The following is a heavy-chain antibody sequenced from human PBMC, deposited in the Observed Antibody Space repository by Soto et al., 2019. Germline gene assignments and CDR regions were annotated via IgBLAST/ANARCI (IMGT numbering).Heavy chain of an antibody. D-gene: IGHD2-2*01. CDR3: ARLDCSSNSCQGSRI. Sequence: PGGSLRLSCAASGFTFSSYSMHLVRQAPGKGLECVSSISSSSSYIYYADSVKGRVTISRDNAKNSLYLQMNSLRAEDTAVYYCARLDCSSNSCQGSRIWRQGTMVTVSS. CDR1: GFTFSSYS. CDR2: ISSSSSYI. J-gene: IGHJ3*02. V-gene: IGHV3-21*01.